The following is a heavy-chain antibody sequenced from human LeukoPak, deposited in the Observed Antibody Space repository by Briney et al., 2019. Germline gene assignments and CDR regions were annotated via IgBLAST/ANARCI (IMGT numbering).Heavy chain of an antibody. J-gene: IGHJ4*02. Sequence: GGSLRLSCVASGFTFSTYALGWVPQAPGKGLEGVSSIIGRGGSTYYAVLVKGRSTISRDNSKTTLYLQMNGLRAEDTAVYYCAKGGQRYDFWRFDYWGQGTLVTVSS. CDR1: GFTFSTYA. CDR3: AKGGQRYDFWRFDY. D-gene: IGHD3-3*01. CDR2: IIGRGGST. V-gene: IGHV3-23*01.